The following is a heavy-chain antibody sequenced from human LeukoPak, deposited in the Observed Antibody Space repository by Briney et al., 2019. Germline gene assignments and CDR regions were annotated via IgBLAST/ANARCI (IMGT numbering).Heavy chain of an antibody. J-gene: IGHJ4*02. CDR1: GFTFSTYA. CDR3: AKHSYRVDSFTDY. CDR2: ISDSGGTT. Sequence: GGSLRLSCAASGFTFSTYAMSWVRQAPGKGLEWVSGISDSGGTTYYADSVKGRFTICRDNSKNTLYLQMNSLRAEDPAVYYCAKHSYRVDSFTDYWGQGTLVTVSS. D-gene: IGHD5-12*01. V-gene: IGHV3-23*01.